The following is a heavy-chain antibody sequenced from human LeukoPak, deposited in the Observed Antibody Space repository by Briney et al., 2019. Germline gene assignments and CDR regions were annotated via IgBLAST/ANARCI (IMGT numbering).Heavy chain of an antibody. CDR3: AKGNSGYNSGYYYHFFDY. CDR1: GFTFNTYA. Sequence: PGGSLRLSCAASGFTFNTYAMSWVRQAPGKGLEWVSSIGGGGGTHYADSLKGRFTISRDNSKNTLYLQMNSLRAEDTAVYYCAKGNSGYNSGYYYHFFDYWGQGTLVTVSS. CDR2: IGGGGGT. D-gene: IGHD5-12*01. J-gene: IGHJ4*02. V-gene: IGHV3-23*01.